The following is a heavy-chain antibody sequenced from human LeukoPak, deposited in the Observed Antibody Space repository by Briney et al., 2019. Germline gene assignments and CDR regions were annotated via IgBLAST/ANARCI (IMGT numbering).Heavy chain of an antibody. D-gene: IGHD3-10*01. CDR1: GGSISSYY. CDR3: ARGRVRGVIMSWFDP. CDR2: INHSGST. Sequence: SETLSLTCTVSGGSISSYYWSWIRQPPGKGLEWIGEINHSGSTNYNPSLKSRVTISVDTSKNQFSLKLSSVTAADTAVYYCARGRVRGVIMSWFDPWGQGTLVTVSS. V-gene: IGHV4-34*01. J-gene: IGHJ5*02.